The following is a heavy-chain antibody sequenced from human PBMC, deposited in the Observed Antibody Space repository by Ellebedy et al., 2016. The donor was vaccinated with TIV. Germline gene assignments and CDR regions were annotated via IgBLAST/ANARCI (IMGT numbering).Heavy chain of an antibody. CDR1: GFTFSSYA. CDR3: ARGGVRATIRYFDL. D-gene: IGHD5-24*01. V-gene: IGHV3-30*14. CDR2: ISYDGSNK. J-gene: IGHJ2*01. Sequence: GGSLRLSCAASGFTFSSYAMHWVRQAPGKGLEWVAVISYDGSNKYYADSVKGRFTISRDNSKNTLYLQMNSLRAEDTAVYYCARGGVRATIRYFDLWGRGTLVTVSS.